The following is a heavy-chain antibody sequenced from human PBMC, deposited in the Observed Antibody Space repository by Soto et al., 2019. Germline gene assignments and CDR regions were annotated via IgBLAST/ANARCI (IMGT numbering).Heavy chain of an antibody. CDR3: AKDLLPSHCSSTSCYPVNYYYYGMDV. V-gene: IGHV3-23*01. D-gene: IGHD2-2*01. CDR1: GFTFSSYA. Sequence: PGGSLRLSCAASGFTFSSYAMSWVRQAPGKGLEWVSAISGSGGSTYYADSAKGRFTISRDNSKNTLYLQMNSLRAEDTAVYYCAKDLLPSHCSSTSCYPVNYYYYGMDVWGQGTTVTVSS. CDR2: ISGSGGST. J-gene: IGHJ6*02.